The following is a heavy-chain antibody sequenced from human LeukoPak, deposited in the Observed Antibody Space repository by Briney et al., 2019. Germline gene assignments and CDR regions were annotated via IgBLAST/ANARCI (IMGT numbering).Heavy chain of an antibody. J-gene: IGHJ5*02. CDR2: TIPILGIA. Sequence: ASVKVSSMPSAGTSSSYAISWVRPAPGQGLEWMGRTIPILGIANYTQKFQGRVTITADKSTSTAYMELSSLRSEDTAVYYCASTANESLLWFGELLPYNWFDPWGQGTLVTVSS. CDR1: AGTSSSYA. D-gene: IGHD3-10*01. CDR3: ASTANESLLWFGELLPYNWFDP. V-gene: IGHV1-69*04.